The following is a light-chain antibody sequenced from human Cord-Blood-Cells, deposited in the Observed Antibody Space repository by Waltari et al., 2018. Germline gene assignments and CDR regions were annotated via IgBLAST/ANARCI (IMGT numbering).Light chain of an antibody. J-gene: IGKJ1*01. Sequence: DIQMTQSPSSLSASVGDRVTITCRASQSISSYLNWYQQKPGKAPKLLIYAASSLQSGVPSRFSGSGSGTYFTLTISSLQPEDFATYYCQQSYSTHQTFGQGTKVEIK. CDR2: AAS. CDR3: QQSYSTHQT. CDR1: QSISSY. V-gene: IGKV1-39*01.